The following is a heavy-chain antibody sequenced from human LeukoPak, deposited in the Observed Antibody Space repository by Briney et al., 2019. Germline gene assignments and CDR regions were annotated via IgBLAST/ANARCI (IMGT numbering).Heavy chain of an antibody. Sequence: PGRSLRLSCTASGLTFSTYWMHWVRQAPGKGLVWVSRIDGDGRRVTYVDSVRGRFTVSRDNAKNSLYLQMNSLRAEDTAVYYCAREDGSGSYLVYWGQGTLVTVSP. CDR3: AREDGSGSYLVY. CDR1: GLTFSTYW. J-gene: IGHJ4*02. CDR2: IDGDGRRV. D-gene: IGHD3-10*01. V-gene: IGHV3-74*03.